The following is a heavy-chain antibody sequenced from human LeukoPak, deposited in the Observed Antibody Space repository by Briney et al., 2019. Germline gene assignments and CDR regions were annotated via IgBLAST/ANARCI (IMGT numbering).Heavy chain of an antibody. Sequence: GGSLSLSCAASGLTLSDYAMSWFRQAPGKGLEWGSGITSGFTPHYADSVKGRFTISRDNSKNTFHLQLNSLRAEDTAVYYCAKDYSDSRVADVFFEYWGQGTLVTVSS. CDR3: AKDYSDSRVADVFFEY. J-gene: IGHJ4*02. V-gene: IGHV3-23*01. CDR2: ITSGFTP. D-gene: IGHD2-15*01. CDR1: GLTLSDYA.